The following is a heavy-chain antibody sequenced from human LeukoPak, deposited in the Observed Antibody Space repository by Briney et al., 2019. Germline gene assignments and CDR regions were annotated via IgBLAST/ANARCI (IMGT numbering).Heavy chain of an antibody. V-gene: IGHV3-23*01. CDR1: GFTFSSYA. D-gene: IGHD2-15*01. Sequence: GGSLRLSCAASGFTFSSYAMSWVRQAPGKGLEWVSAISGSGGSTYYADSVKGRFTISRDNSKNTLYLQMNSLRAEDTAVYYCAKKSQVAVAASGYYFDYWGQGTLVTVSA. CDR3: AKKSQVAVAASGYYFDY. J-gene: IGHJ4*02. CDR2: ISGSGGST.